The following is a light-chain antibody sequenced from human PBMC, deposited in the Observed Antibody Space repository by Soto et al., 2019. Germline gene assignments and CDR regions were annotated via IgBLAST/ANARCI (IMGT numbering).Light chain of an antibody. V-gene: IGLV1-40*01. J-gene: IGLJ3*02. CDR2: GNV. CDR3: QSYDSSLSGAV. Sequence: QLVLTQPPSVSGAPGQGVTISCTGSSSNIGAGYEVHWYQQLPGTAPRLLIYGNVNRRSGVPHRFSGSKSGTSASLVITGLQAEDEADYYCQSYDSSLSGAVFGGGTKLTVL. CDR1: SSNIGAGYE.